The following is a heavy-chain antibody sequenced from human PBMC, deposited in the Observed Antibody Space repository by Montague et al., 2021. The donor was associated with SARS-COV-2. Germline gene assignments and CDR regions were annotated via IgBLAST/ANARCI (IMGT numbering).Heavy chain of an antibody. D-gene: IGHD3-3*01. CDR3: ARRYDFYRAEAFDV. V-gene: IGHV2-5*02. CDR2: IYWDGDQ. Sequence: PALVKPTQTLTQTCVFSGFSLNTDGVGVAWIRRPPGKALEWLALIYWDGDQRYSPSLKTRLTITKDTSKNRVVLTMTNLDPVDTATYYCARRYDFYRAEAFDVGGQGTMLTVSS. J-gene: IGHJ3*01. CDR1: GFSLNTDGVG.